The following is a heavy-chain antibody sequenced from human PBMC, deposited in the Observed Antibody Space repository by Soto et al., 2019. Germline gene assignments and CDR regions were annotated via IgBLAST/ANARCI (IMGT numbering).Heavy chain of an antibody. CDR2: ISGSGGST. V-gene: IGHV3-23*01. D-gene: IGHD2-21*01. CDR3: AKDTPGGVASYYYYGMDV. J-gene: IGHJ6*02. Sequence: GGSLRLSCAASGFTFSSYAMSWVRQAPGKGLEWVSAISGSGGSTYYADSVKGRFTISRDNSKNTLYLQMNSLRAEDTAVYYCAKDTPGGVASYYYYGMDVWGQGPSVTVSS. CDR1: GFTFSSYA.